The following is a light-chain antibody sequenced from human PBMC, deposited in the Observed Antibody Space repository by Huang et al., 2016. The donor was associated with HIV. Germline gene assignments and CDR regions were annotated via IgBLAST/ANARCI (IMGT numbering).Light chain of an antibody. J-gene: IGKJ1*01. V-gene: IGKV1-5*03. CDR1: QTITNW. CDR3: QQYSSWRT. CDR2: KAS. Sequence: DIQMTQSPSTLSASVGDRVTITCRASQTITNWLAWYQQKPGKAPKLLIYKASTLETGVPSRFSGSGSGTEFTLTINSMHPDEFATYYCQQYSSWRTFGQGTKVE.